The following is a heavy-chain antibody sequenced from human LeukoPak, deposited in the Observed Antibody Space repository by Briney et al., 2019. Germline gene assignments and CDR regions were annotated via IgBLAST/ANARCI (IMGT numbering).Heavy chain of an antibody. D-gene: IGHD3/OR15-3a*01. CDR1: GFTFSSYG. CDR3: AKDLGTFMDTYFDY. CDR2: IRYDGSNK. J-gene: IGHJ4*02. V-gene: IGHV3-30*02. Sequence: GGSLRLSCAASGFTFSSYGMHWVRQAPGEGLEWVAFIRYDGSNKYYADSVKGRFTISRDNSKNTLYLQMNSLRAEDTAVYYCAKDLGTFMDTYFDYWGQGTLVTVSS.